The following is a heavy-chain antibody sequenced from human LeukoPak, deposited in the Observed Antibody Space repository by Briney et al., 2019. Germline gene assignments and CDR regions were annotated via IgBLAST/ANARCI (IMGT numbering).Heavy chain of an antibody. Sequence: SETLSLTCTVSGGSINRSPYYWGWIRQPPGKGLEWIGNIYYTGPTYDNPSLKSRITLSVDTSQNQFSLKMTSVTAADTAVYYCARGRLGGSYWDWGQGTLVTVSS. D-gene: IGHD1-26*01. V-gene: IGHV4-39*01. CDR2: IYYTGPT. CDR1: GGSINRSPYY. CDR3: ARGRLGGSYWD. J-gene: IGHJ4*02.